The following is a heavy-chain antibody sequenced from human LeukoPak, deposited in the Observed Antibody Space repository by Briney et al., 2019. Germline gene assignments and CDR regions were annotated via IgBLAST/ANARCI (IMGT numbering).Heavy chain of an antibody. CDR2: INHSGST. V-gene: IGHV4-34*09. J-gene: IGHJ4*02. Sequence: SETLSLTCAVYGGSLSGYYWSWIRQPPGKGLEWIGEINHSGSTNYNPSLKSRVTISVDTSKNQFSLKLSSVTAADTAVYYCARDGSGPLDYWGQGTLVTVSS. CDR3: ARDGSGPLDY. D-gene: IGHD5-12*01. CDR1: GGSLSGYY.